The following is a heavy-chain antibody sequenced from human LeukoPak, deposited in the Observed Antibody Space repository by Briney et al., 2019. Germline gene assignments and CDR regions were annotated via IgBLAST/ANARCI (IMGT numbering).Heavy chain of an antibody. CDR2: INHSGST. CDR3: ARLPSEPFGY. V-gene: IGHV4-34*01. Sequence: PSETLSLTCAVYGGSFSGYYWSWIRQPPGKGLEWIGEINHSGSTNYNPSLKSRVTISVDTSKNQFSLKLSSVTAADTAVYYCARLPSEPFGYWGQGTLVTVSS. J-gene: IGHJ4*02. CDR1: GGSFSGYY.